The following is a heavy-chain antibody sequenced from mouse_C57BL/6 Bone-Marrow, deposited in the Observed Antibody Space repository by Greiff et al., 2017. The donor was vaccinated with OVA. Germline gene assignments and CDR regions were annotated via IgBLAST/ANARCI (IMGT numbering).Heavy chain of an antibody. Sequence: QVQLQQPGAELVKPGASVKLSCKASGYTFTSYWMHWVKQRPGQGLEWIGMIHPNSGSTNYNEKFKGKATLTVDKSSSTAYMELRSLTSEDSAVYYCAKGDSNYDYWGQGTTLTVSS. J-gene: IGHJ2*01. CDR1: GYTFTSYW. D-gene: IGHD2-5*01. CDR3: AKGDSNYDY. V-gene: IGHV1-64*01. CDR2: IHPNSGST.